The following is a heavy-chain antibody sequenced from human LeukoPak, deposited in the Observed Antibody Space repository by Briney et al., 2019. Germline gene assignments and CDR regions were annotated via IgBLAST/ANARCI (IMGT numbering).Heavy chain of an antibody. Sequence: SETLSLTCTVSGGSISSYFWIWIRQPPGKGLEWIGHIYYSGNTNSNPSLKSRVTISLDTSKNQFSLKLSSVTAADTAVYYCARAREFSSSSGRAYYFDYWGQGILVTVSS. CDR2: IYYSGNT. V-gene: IGHV4-59*01. J-gene: IGHJ4*02. CDR1: GGSISSYF. CDR3: ARAREFSSSSGRAYYFDY. D-gene: IGHD6-6*01.